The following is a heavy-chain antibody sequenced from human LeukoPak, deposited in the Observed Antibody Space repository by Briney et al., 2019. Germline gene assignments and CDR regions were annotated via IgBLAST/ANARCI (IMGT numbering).Heavy chain of an antibody. CDR2: IWYDGSNK. D-gene: IGHD3-22*01. V-gene: IGHV3-33*01. CDR1: GFTFSSYG. J-gene: IGHJ4*02. Sequence: GGSLRLSCAASGFTFSSYGMHWVRQAPGKGLEWVAVIWYDGSNKYYADSVKGRFTISRDNSKNTLYLQMNSLRAEDTAVYYCARDGDYYDSSGPSIFDYWGQGTLVTVSS. CDR3: ARDGDYYDSSGPSIFDY.